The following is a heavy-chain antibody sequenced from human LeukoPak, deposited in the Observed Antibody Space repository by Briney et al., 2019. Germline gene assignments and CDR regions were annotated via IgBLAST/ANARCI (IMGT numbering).Heavy chain of an antibody. Sequence: RASVTVSCTASGYTFTSCDINWVRQAPGQGLEWMGWMNPNSGNTGYAQKFQGRVTMTRNTSISTAYMELSSLRSGDTAVYYCARVLRYFDWLSDSGMDVWGQGTTVTVSS. CDR2: MNPNSGNT. J-gene: IGHJ6*02. D-gene: IGHD3-9*01. CDR1: GYTFTSCD. CDR3: ARVLRYFDWLSDSGMDV. V-gene: IGHV1-8*01.